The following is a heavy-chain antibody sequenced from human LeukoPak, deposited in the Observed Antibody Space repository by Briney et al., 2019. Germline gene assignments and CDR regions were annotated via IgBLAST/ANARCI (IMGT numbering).Heavy chain of an antibody. J-gene: IGHJ6*03. D-gene: IGHD1-1*01. Sequence: GGSLRLSCAASGFTFSNYWMHWVRQDPGKGLVWVSFINPDGSTTNYADSVKGRFTISRDNAKNSLFLQMNSLRAEDTAVYYCARDRLLEDREYNYYFYMDVWGKGTTVTVSS. CDR3: ARDRLLEDREYNYYFYMDV. CDR2: INPDGSTT. V-gene: IGHV3-74*01. CDR1: GFTFSNYW.